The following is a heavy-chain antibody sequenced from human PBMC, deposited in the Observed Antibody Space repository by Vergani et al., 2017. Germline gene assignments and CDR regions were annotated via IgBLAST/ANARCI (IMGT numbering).Heavy chain of an antibody. D-gene: IGHD2-15*01. CDR3: ARISGGSAPYLHY. V-gene: IGHV3-7*01. Sequence: VQLVESGGGVVQPGGSLRLSCAASGFIFSDYVMHWVRQAPGKGLEWVAGIKRDGTETFYVDSVKGRFTISRDNAKTTLYLQMNSLRDEDRGVYYCARISGGSAPYLHYWGQGTLVTVAS. J-gene: IGHJ1*01. CDR1: GFIFSDYV. CDR2: IKRDGTET.